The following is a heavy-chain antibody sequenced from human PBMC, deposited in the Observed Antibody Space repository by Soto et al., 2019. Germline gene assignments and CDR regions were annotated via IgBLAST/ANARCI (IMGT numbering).Heavy chain of an antibody. CDR2: ISYDGSNK. Sequence: GGSLRLSCAASGFIFSSYAMHWVRQAPGKGLEWVAVISYDGSNKYYADSVKGRFTISRDNSKKTLYLQMNSLRAEDTAVYYCAKDQVSDYSSIRYSYRMDAWGQGTTVTVSS. CDR1: GFIFSSYA. J-gene: IGHJ6*02. CDR3: AKDQVSDYSSIRYSYRMDA. V-gene: IGHV3-30*18. D-gene: IGHD4-17*01.